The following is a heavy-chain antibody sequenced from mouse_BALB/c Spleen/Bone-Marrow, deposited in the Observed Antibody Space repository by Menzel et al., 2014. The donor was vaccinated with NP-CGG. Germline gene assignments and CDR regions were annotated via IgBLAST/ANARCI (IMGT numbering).Heavy chain of an antibody. CDR2: IDPDDSET. CDR1: GNTFTNYW. Sequence: ESGAELVRPGASVKLSCKASGNTFTNYWMSWVKQRPEQGLEWIGRIDPDDSETHYNQKFKDKAILTVDKSSSTAYMQLSSLTSEDSAVYYCVHFGFAYWGQGTLVTVSA. CDR3: VHFGFAY. J-gene: IGHJ3*01. V-gene: IGHV1-52*01.